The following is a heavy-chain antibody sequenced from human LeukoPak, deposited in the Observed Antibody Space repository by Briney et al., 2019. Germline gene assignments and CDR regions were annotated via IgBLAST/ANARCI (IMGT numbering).Heavy chain of an antibody. Sequence: SSETLSLTCTVSGGSISSGGYYWSWIRQHPGKDLEWIGNIYHSGTTFYNPSLESRLTISVDTSKNQFSLKLSSVTAADTAVYYCAREIYDSSGYYYVRGWGQGTLVTVSS. CDR1: GGSISSGGYY. J-gene: IGHJ4*02. D-gene: IGHD3-22*01. CDR3: AREIYDSSGYYYVRG. CDR2: IYHSGTT. V-gene: IGHV4-31*03.